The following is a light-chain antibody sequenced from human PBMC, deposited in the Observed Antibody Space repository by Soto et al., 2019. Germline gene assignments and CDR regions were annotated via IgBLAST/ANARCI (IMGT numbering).Light chain of an antibody. CDR2: DVS. CDR1: SSDVGAYNS. CDR3: SSYTSISTVV. V-gene: IGLV2-14*03. J-gene: IGLJ2*01. Sequence: QSALTQPASVSRSPGQSITISCTGTSSDVGAYNSVSWYQQHPGKTPKLMIYDVSNRPSGVSNRFSGSKSVNTASLTISGLQAEDEADYFCSSYTSISTVVFGGGTKLTVL.